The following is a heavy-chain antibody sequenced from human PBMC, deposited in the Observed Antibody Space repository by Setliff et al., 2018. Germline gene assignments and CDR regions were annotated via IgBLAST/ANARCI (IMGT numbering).Heavy chain of an antibody. Sequence: PGGSLRLSCGASGFTFSTHAMHWVRQAPGKGLEWAAMIWSDGNNQFYPGSVKGRFTVSRDNSKNTLYLQMNSLRAEDTAVYYCARAADSYGPPRSYMDVWGKGTTVTVSS. CDR3: ARAADSYGPPRSYMDV. V-gene: IGHV3-33*01. D-gene: IGHD5-18*01. J-gene: IGHJ6*03. CDR2: IWSDGNNQ. CDR1: GFTFSTHA.